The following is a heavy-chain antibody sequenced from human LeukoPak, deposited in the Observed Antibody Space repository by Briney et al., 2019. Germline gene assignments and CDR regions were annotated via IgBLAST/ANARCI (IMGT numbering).Heavy chain of an antibody. Sequence: SETLSLTYTVSGGSISSYYWSWIRQPAGKGLEWVGRIYTSGSTNYNPSLKSRVTMSVDTSKNQFSLKLTSVTAADTAVYYCARMKDCGGDCYSVDYWGQGTLVTVSS. CDR3: ARMKDCGGDCYSVDY. CDR2: IYTSGST. J-gene: IGHJ4*02. V-gene: IGHV4-4*07. CDR1: GGSISSYY. D-gene: IGHD2-21*02.